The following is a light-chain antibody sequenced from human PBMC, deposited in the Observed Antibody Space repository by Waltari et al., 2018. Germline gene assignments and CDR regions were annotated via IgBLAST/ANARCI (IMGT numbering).Light chain of an antibody. J-gene: IGKJ4*01. CDR3: QQYGTSPPLT. V-gene: IGKV3-20*01. CDR1: QSVSTYY. CDR2: GAS. Sequence: EIVLTQSPGTLSLSPGERATLPCRGSQSVSTYYLAWYQHKPGQAPRLVIYGASTRAAGIPDRFSGSGSGTDFTLTISGLEPEDFAVYYCQQYGTSPPLTFGGGTKVEIK.